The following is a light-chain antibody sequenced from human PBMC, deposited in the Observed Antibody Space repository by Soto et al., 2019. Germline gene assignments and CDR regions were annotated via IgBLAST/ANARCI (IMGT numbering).Light chain of an antibody. J-gene: IGKJ3*01. V-gene: IGKV3-11*01. CDR1: QSVSNY. CDR2: DAS. Sequence: EIVLTQSPATLSLSPGERATLSCRASQSVSNYLAWYQQKPGQDPRLLIYDASNRATGIPARFSGSGSRTDFTLTISTLEPEDFSIYYCQHRSNWPLFTFGPGTKVDVK. CDR3: QHRSNWPLFT.